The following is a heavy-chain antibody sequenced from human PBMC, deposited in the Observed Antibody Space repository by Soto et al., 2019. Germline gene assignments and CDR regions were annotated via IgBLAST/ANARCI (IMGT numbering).Heavy chain of an antibody. CDR3: ARAPITIFGVVIKMNYYYYMDV. V-gene: IGHV1-8*01. J-gene: IGHJ6*03. Sequence: ASVKVSCKASGYTFTSYDINWVRQATGQGLERMGWMNPNSGNTGYAQKFQGRVTMTRNTSISTAYMELSSLRSEDTAVYYCARAPITIFGVVIKMNYYYYMDVWGKGTTVTVS. D-gene: IGHD3-3*01. CDR2: MNPNSGNT. CDR1: GYTFTSYD.